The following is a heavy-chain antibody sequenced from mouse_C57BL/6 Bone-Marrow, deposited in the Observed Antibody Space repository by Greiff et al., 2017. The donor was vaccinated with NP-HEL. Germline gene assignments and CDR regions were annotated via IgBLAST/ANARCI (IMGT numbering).Heavy chain of an antibody. D-gene: IGHD1-1*01. CDR3: AREGITTVVAYYAMDY. J-gene: IGHJ4*01. CDR2: ISDGGSYT. Sequence: EVMLVESGGGLVKPGGSLKLSCAASGFTFSSYAMSWVRQTPEKRLEWVATISDGGSYTYYPDNVKGRFTISRDNAKNNLYLQMSHLKSEDTAMYYCAREGITTVVAYYAMDYWGQGTSVTVSS. V-gene: IGHV5-4*01. CDR1: GFTFSSYA.